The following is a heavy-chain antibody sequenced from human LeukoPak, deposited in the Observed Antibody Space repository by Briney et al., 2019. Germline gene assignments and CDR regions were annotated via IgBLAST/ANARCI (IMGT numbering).Heavy chain of an antibody. J-gene: IGHJ3*02. CDR1: GFTFSSYS. D-gene: IGHD3-3*01. Sequence: GVSLRLSCAASGFTFSSYSMNWVRQAPGKGLEWVSSISSSSSYIYYADSVKGRFTISRDNAKNSLYLQMNSLRAEDTAVYYCARETSSFWSAPWRAFDIWGQGTMVTVSS. CDR2: ISSSSSYI. CDR3: ARETSSFWSAPWRAFDI. V-gene: IGHV3-21*01.